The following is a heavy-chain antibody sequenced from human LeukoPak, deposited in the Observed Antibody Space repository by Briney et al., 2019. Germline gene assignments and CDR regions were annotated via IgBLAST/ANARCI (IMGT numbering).Heavy chain of an antibody. J-gene: IGHJ4*02. D-gene: IGHD3-10*01. CDR2: INPNSGGT. CDR1: GYTFTGYY. Sequence: GASVKVSCKASGYTFTGYYMHWVRQAPGQGLEWMGWINPNSGGTNYAQKFQGRVTMTRDTSISTAYMELSRLRSDDTAVYYCARDSMVREVIRDYWGQGTLVTVSS. V-gene: IGHV1-2*02. CDR3: ARDSMVREVIRDY.